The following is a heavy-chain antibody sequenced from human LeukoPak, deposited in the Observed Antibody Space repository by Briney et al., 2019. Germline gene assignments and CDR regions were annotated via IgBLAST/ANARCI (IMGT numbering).Heavy chain of an antibody. J-gene: IGHJ5*02. CDR3: ARPTKEGSSWYWWFDP. V-gene: IGHV3-74*01. Sequence: GGSLRLSCAASGFTFSSYWMHWVRQAPGKGLVWVSRINNDGSSTSYADSVKGRFTNSRDNAKNTLYLQMNSLRAEDTAVYYCARPTKEGSSWYWWFDPWGQGTLVTVSS. CDR1: GFTFSSYW. D-gene: IGHD6-13*01. CDR2: INNDGSST.